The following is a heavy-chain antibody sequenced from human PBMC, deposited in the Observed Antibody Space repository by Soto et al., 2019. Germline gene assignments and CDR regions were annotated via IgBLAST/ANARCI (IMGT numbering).Heavy chain of an antibody. CDR1: GYTFTSYD. CDR2: MNPNSGNT. V-gene: IGHV1-8*01. CDR3: ARDILPVGFDP. Sequence: ASVQVSCKDSGYTFTSYDINWVGQDTGQGLEWMGWMNPNSGNTGYEQKSQGRVTMTRNNSISTAYMELSSLRSEDTAGYYCARDILPVGFDPWGQGTLVTVSS. J-gene: IGHJ5*02. D-gene: IGHD2-8*02.